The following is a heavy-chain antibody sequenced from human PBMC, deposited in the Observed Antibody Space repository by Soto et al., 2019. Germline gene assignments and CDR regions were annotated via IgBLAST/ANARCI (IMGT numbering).Heavy chain of an antibody. J-gene: IGHJ1*01. D-gene: IGHD2-15*01. Sequence: ASVKVSCKASGYTFSSYGIIWVRQAPGQRLEWMGWINAGNGNTKYSQKFQGRVTITRDTSASTAYMELSSLRSEDTAVYYCASGFPLLLSFCGQGSLVPGSS. CDR2: INAGNGNT. V-gene: IGHV1-3*01. CDR1: GYTFSSYG. CDR3: ASGFPLLLSF.